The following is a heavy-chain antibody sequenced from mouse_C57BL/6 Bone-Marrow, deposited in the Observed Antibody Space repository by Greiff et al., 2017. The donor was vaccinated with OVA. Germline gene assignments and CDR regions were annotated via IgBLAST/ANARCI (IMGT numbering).Heavy chain of an antibody. D-gene: IGHD2-4*01. CDR1: GYTFTSYG. CDR2: IYPRSGNT. Sequence: QVHVKQSGAELARPGASVKLSCKASGYTFTSYGISWVKQRTGQGLEWIGEIYPRSGNTYYNEKFKGKATLTADKSSSTAYMELRSLTSEDSAVYFCARRRDYYDYAYYYAMDYWGQGTSVTVSS. V-gene: IGHV1-81*01. J-gene: IGHJ4*01. CDR3: ARRRDYYDYAYYYAMDY.